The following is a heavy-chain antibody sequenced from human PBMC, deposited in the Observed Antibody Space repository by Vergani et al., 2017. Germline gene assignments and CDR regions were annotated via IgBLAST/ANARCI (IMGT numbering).Heavy chain of an antibody. CDR1: GFTSSYYG. V-gene: IGHV3-30*03. CDR3: ATKSXGTPGCQIGYFRG. Sequence: QVHLVESGGGVVQPGRSLRLSCVVSGFTSSYYGMHWVRQAPGKGLEWVAVISYDGTQKYYADSVKGRFTISRDNSKSTLYLQMNSLRTEDTAVYYCATKSXGTPGCQIGYFRGWGQGTLVTVSP. J-gene: IGHJ1*01. CDR2: ISYDGTQK. D-gene: IGHD1-1*01.